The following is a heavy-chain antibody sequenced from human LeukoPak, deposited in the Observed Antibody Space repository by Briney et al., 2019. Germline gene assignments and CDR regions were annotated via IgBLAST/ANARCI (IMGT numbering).Heavy chain of an antibody. CDR1: GFTFSSYA. D-gene: IGHD2-2*03. Sequence: TGGSLRLSCAASGFTFSSYAMSWVRQAPGKGLEWVSGISGSGPYTFYTDSVKGRFTISRDSSKNTLYLQMSSLRAEDTALYYCAKHGYCSGISCFFDFWGQGTLVTVSS. V-gene: IGHV3-23*01. J-gene: IGHJ4*02. CDR3: AKHGYCSGISCFFDF. CDR2: ISGSGPYT.